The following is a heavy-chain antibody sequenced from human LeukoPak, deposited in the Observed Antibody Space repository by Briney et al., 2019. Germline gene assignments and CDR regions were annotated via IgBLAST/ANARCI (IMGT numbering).Heavy chain of an antibody. V-gene: IGHV4-4*09. CDR2: IYAGGKT. D-gene: IGHD5/OR15-5a*01. CDR3: ARGVSGFWLSFDF. Sequence: KASETLSLTCTVSGGSISTYYWTWIRQAPGKGLEWIGYIYAGGKTRSSPSLESRVSISVDTSKNQFSLKLTSVTAAGTAAYYCARGVSGFWLSFDFWGQGALVSVSS. J-gene: IGHJ4*02. CDR1: GGSISTYY.